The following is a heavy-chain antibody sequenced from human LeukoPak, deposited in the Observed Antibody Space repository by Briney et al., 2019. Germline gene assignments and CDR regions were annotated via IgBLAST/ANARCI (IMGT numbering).Heavy chain of an antibody. Sequence: TGGSLRLSCAASGFTFSSYSMNWVRQAPGKGLEWVSSISSSSSYIYYADSVKGRFTISRDNAKNSLYLQMNSLRAEDTAVYYCARLAAAGQDYWGQGTLVTVSS. CDR3: ARLAAAGQDY. J-gene: IGHJ4*02. CDR1: GFTFSSYS. V-gene: IGHV3-21*01. CDR2: ISSSSSYI. D-gene: IGHD6-13*01.